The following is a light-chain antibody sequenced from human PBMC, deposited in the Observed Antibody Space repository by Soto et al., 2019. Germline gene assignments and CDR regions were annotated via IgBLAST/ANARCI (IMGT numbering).Light chain of an antibody. CDR2: AAS. J-gene: IGKJ5*01. CDR1: QGIRND. Sequence: AIPITQSPSSPSASVGDRVTIPFRASQGIRNDLGWYQQKPGKAPKLLIYAASSLQSGVPSRFSGSGSGTDFTLTISSLQPEDFATYYCLQDYNYPLTFGQGTRLEIK. CDR3: LQDYNYPLT. V-gene: IGKV1-6*02.